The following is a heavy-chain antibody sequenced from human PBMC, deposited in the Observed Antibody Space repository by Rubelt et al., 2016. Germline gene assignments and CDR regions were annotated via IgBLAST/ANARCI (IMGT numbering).Heavy chain of an antibody. J-gene: IGHJ4*02. CDR2: IWFDGSNK. V-gene: IGHV3-33*01. Sequence: QVQLVESGGGVVQPGRSLRLSCAASGFTFSNYGMHWVRQAPGKGLEWVAVIWFDGSNKYYADSVKGRFTISRDNSKNTLYLQMNSLRAEDTAVYYSATEPATVTTGDWDYWGQGTLVTVSS. CDR3: ATEPATVTTGDWDY. D-gene: IGHD4-17*01. CDR1: GFTFSNYG.